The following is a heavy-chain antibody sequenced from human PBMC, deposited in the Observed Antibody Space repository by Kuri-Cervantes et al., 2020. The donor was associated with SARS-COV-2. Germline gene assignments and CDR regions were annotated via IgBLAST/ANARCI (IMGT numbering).Heavy chain of an antibody. CDR1: GGSISSYY. CDR3: ARDGGSSWDFDY. D-gene: IGHD6-13*01. Sequence: GSLRLSCTVSGGSISSYYWSWIRQPPGKGLEWIGYIYYSGSTNYNPSLKSRVTISVDTSKNQFSLKPSSVTAADTAVYYCARDGGSSWDFDYWGQGTLVTVSS. J-gene: IGHJ4*02. V-gene: IGHV4-59*01. CDR2: IYYSGST.